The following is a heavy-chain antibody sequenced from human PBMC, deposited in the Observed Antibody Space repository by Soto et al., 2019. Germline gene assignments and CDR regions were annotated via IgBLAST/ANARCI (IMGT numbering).Heavy chain of an antibody. CDR3: ARDLWGYCGTDCYPLDV. Sequence: PSETLSLTCTVSGGSMSSYYWSWIRQPPGKGLEWIGYIYYSGSTNYNPSFKSRVTISVDTSKNQFSLKLNSVTAADTAVYYCARDLWGYCGTDCYPLDVWGQGTTVTVSS. D-gene: IGHD2-21*02. CDR2: IYYSGST. J-gene: IGHJ6*02. CDR1: GGSMSSYY. V-gene: IGHV4-59*01.